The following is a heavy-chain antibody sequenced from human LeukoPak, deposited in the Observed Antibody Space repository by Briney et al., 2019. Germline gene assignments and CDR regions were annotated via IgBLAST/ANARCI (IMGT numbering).Heavy chain of an antibody. CDR1: GFTFSSSW. CDR3: AKDPRSDYCSGGYCYLDY. CDR2: ISTYGSTT. J-gene: IGHJ4*02. D-gene: IGHD2-15*01. V-gene: IGHV3-74*01. Sequence: PGGSLRLSCAASGFTFSSSWMHWVRQAPGKGLEWVSRISTYGSTTTYADSVKGRFTISRDNAENTLYLQMNSLRAEDTAVYYCAKDPRSDYCSGGYCYLDYWGQGTLVTVSS.